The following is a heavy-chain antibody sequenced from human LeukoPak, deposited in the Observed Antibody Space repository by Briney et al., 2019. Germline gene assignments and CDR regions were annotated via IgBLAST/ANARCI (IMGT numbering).Heavy chain of an antibody. V-gene: IGHV3-23*01. CDR3: AKAPDNLNGWYYGDY. D-gene: IGHD6-19*01. CDR2: ISGSGGST. CDR1: GFTFSSYA. J-gene: IGHJ4*02. Sequence: GGSLRLSCAASGFTFSSYAMSWVRQAPGEGLEWVSAISGSGGSTYYADSVKGRFTISRDNSKNTLYLQMNSLRAEDTAVYYCAKAPDNLNGWYYGDYWGQGTLVTVSS.